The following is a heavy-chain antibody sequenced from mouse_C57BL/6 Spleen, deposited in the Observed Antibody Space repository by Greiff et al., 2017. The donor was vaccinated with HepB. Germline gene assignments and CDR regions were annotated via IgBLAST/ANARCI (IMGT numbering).Heavy chain of an antibody. Sequence: VQLVESGPGLVQPSQSLSITCTVSGFSLTSYGVHWVRQSPGKGLEWLGVIWRGGSTDYNAAFMSRLSITKDNSKSQVFFKMNSLQADDTAIYYCAKGGLRQEYYFDYWGQGTTLTVSS. V-gene: IGHV2-5*01. D-gene: IGHD2-2*01. CDR3: AKGGLRQEYYFDY. CDR1: GFSLTSYG. J-gene: IGHJ2*01. CDR2: IWRGGST.